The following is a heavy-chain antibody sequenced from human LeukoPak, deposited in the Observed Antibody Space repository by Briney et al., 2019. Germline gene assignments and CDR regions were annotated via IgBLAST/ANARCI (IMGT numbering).Heavy chain of an antibody. CDR3: ARELLPCGCDCSSAFDI. CDR1: GFTFSSYS. CDR2: ISTSSSYI. Sequence: GGSLRLSCAGSGFTFSSYSMNWVRQAPGKGLEWVSSISTSSSYIYYADSVKGRFTISRDNAKNSLYLQMNSLRAEDTAVYYCARELLPCGCDCSSAFDICDQETMVTVSS. J-gene: IGHJ3*02. D-gene: IGHD2-21*02. V-gene: IGHV3-21*01.